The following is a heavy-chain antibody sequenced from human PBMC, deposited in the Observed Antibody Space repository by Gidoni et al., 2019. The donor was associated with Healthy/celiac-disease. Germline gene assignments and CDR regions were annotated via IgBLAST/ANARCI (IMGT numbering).Heavy chain of an antibody. Sequence: QVQLVESGGGVVQPGRYLRPSCAASGFTFSSYGMHWVRQAPGKGLEWVAVISYDGSNKYYADSVKGRFTISRDNSKNTLYLQMNSLRAEDTAVYYCAKEIGEDAFDIWGQGTMVTVSS. J-gene: IGHJ3*02. CDR1: GFTFSSYG. D-gene: IGHD3-10*01. V-gene: IGHV3-30*18. CDR3: AKEIGEDAFDI. CDR2: ISYDGSNK.